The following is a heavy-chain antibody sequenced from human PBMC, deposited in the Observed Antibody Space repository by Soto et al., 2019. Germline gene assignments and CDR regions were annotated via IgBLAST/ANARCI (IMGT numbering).Heavy chain of an antibody. J-gene: IGHJ6*02. CDR1: GFTFSSYG. CDR2: ISYDGSNK. D-gene: IGHD6-19*01. Sequence: QVQLVESGGGVVQPGRSLRLSCAASGFTFSSYGMHWVRQAPGKGLEWVAVISYDGSNKYYADSVKGRFTISRDNSKNTLYLQMNSLRAEDTAVYYCAKEAGSGWFLGMDVWGQGTTVTVSS. CDR3: AKEAGSGWFLGMDV. V-gene: IGHV3-30*18.